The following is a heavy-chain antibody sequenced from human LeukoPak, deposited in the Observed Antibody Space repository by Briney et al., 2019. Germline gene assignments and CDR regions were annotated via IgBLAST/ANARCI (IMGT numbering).Heavy chain of an antibody. V-gene: IGHV3-74*01. CDR2: IKSDGSRI. Sequence: GGSLRLSCAASGFTFSDYWMDWVRQAPGKGLVWVSRIKSDGSRITYADSVRGRFTISRNNAKNTLYLQMNSLRAEDTAVYYCAFLPPGHWGQGTLVTVSS. CDR1: GFTFSDYW. J-gene: IGHJ1*01. D-gene: IGHD3-3*01. CDR3: AFLPPGH.